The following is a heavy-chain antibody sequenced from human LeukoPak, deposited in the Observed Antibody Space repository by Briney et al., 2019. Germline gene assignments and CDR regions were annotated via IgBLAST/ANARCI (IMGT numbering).Heavy chain of an antibody. Sequence: SETLSLTCTVSGGSISSYYWSWIRQPAGKGLEWIGRVYTDGTTSYNPSLKSRVPMSVDTSKNQFSLNLNSVTAADTAMYYCARDRGRSYGSFDYWGQGTLVTAS. V-gene: IGHV4-4*07. CDR2: VYTDGTT. CDR3: ARDRGRSYGSFDY. J-gene: IGHJ4*02. CDR1: GGSISSYY. D-gene: IGHD5-18*01.